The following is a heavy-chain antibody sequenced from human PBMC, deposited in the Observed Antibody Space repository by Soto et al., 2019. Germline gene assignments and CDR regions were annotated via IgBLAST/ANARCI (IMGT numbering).Heavy chain of an antibody. V-gene: IGHV2-5*01. CDR3: AHIGVIVGATYAFDT. CDR2: IYWNDDK. CDR1: GFSLSTSGVG. D-gene: IGHD1-26*01. Sequence: SGPTLVNPTQTLTLTCTFSGFSLSTSGVGVGWIRQPPGKALEWLALIYWNDDKRYSPSLKSRLTITKDTSKNQVVLTMTNMDPVDTATYYCAHIGVIVGATYAFDTWGQGTMVTVSS. J-gene: IGHJ3*02.